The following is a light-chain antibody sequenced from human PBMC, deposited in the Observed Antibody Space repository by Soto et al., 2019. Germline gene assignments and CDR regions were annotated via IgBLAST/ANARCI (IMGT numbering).Light chain of an antibody. CDR1: QSVSGRY. CDR2: GAS. V-gene: IGKV3-20*01. J-gene: IGKJ5*01. Sequence: EVVLSQSPATLSLSPGERATLSSRVSQSVSGRYLAWYQQKPGQAPRLLIYGASSRATGIPDRFSGGGSGTDFTLTISRLEPGDFAVYFCQQYGGFPITFGQGTRREIK. CDR3: QQYGGFPIT.